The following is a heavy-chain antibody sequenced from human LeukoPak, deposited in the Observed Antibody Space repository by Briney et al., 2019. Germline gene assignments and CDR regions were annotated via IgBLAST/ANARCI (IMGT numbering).Heavy chain of an antibody. V-gene: IGHV3-7*03. Sequence: PGGSLRLSCAASGFTFNTYWMSWVRQAPGKGLEWVANIKEDGTEKYYVDSVKGRFTISRDNAEKSLHLQMNSLRAEDTAVYYCAKDRSRSSSWRLIDYWGQGTLVTVSS. CDR2: IKEDGTEK. CDR1: GFTFNTYW. CDR3: AKDRSRSSSWRLIDY. J-gene: IGHJ4*02. D-gene: IGHD6-13*01.